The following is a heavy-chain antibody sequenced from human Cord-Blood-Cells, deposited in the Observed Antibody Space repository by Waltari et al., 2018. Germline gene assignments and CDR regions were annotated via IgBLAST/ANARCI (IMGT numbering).Heavy chain of an antibody. V-gene: IGHV4-34*01. CDR1: GGSFSGYY. D-gene: IGHD2-15*01. Sequence: QVQLQQWGAGLLKPSETLSPTCAVYGGSFSGYYWSWTRQPPGKGLEWIGEINHSGSTNYNPSLKSRVTISVDTSKNQFSLKLSSVTAADTAVYYCARGRFDVVVVAARAFDIWGQGTMVTVSS. J-gene: IGHJ3*02. CDR3: ARGRFDVVVVAARAFDI. CDR2: INHSGST.